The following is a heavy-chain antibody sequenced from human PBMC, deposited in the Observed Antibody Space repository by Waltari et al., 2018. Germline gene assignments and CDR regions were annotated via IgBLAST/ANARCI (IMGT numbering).Heavy chain of an antibody. J-gene: IGHJ4*02. V-gene: IGHV3-23*01. Sequence: EVQLLESGGGLVQPGESLRLSCAASGFTFSTYAMNWVRQAPGKGPGWGSTVDNSGGRTFYAASVQGRFTISRDNLRNTVDLQMNSLRAEDTALYYCTKDRQSIQFEYWGQGILVTVSS. CDR1: GFTFSTYA. CDR3: TKDRQSIQFEY. D-gene: IGHD6-19*01. CDR2: VDNSGGRT.